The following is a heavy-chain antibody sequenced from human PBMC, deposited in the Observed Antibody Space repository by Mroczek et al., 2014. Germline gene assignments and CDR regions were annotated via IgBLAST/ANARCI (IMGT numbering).Heavy chain of an antibody. V-gene: IGHV3-30-3*01. J-gene: IGHJ4*02. D-gene: IGHD1-1*01. Sequence: QVQLVQSGGGVVQPGRSLRLSCAASGFTFSSYAMHWVRQAPGKGLEWVAVISYDGSNKYYADSVKGRFTISRDNSKNTLYLQMNSLRAEDTAVYYCASRGGTTDYWGQGTLVTVSS. CDR2: ISYDGSNK. CDR1: GFTFSSYA. CDR3: ASRGGTTDY.